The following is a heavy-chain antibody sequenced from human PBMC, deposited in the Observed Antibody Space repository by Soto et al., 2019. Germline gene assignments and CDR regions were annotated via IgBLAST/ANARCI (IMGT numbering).Heavy chain of an antibody. V-gene: IGHV3-74*01. J-gene: IGHJ4*02. D-gene: IGHD6-19*01. Sequence: EVQLVESGGGLVQPGGSLRVSCAASGFTFSSYWMHWVRQAPGKGLVWVSRINSDGSSTSYADSVKGRFTISRDNAKNTLYLQMNSLRAEDMSIYYCARRGAVAGLHYGGQGTLVTVSS. CDR1: GFTFSSYW. CDR3: ARRGAVAGLHY. CDR2: INSDGSST.